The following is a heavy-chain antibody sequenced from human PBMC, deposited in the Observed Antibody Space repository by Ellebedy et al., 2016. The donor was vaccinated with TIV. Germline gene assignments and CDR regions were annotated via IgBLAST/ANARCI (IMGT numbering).Heavy chain of an antibody. Sequence: SETLSLTCAVFGGSLSGYYWSWIRQSPGKGLEWIGENSHSSGTNYNPSLKSRVTVSLDTSKNQFSLTLTSVTAADTAVYYCVRGGNSGSDYGDPFDIWGQGTMVSVSS. D-gene: IGHD5-12*01. V-gene: IGHV4-34*01. CDR3: VRGGNSGSDYGDPFDI. CDR1: GGSLSGYY. J-gene: IGHJ3*02. CDR2: NSHSSGT.